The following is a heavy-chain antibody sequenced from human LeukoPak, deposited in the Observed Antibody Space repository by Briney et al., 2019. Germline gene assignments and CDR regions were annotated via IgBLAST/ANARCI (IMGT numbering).Heavy chain of an antibody. CDR2: ISSTGGRA. J-gene: IGHJ4*02. V-gene: IGHV3-23*01. CDR3: AKESPYGDNRLYYFDY. CDR1: GFTFSSYA. Sequence: GGSLRLSCAASGFTFSSYAMSWVRQAPGKGLEWVSAISSTGGRAYYADSVKGRFTISRDNSRNTVYLQMNSLRAEDTAVYYCAKESPYGDNRLYYFDYWGQGTLVTVSS. D-gene: IGHD4-17*01.